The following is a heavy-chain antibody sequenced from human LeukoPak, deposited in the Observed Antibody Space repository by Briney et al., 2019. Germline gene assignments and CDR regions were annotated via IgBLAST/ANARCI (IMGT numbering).Heavy chain of an antibody. CDR1: GFTFSSYE. D-gene: IGHD2-8*01. J-gene: IGHJ4*02. V-gene: IGHV3-7*04. CDR3: ARDVLGGFDY. CDR2: IKQDGSEK. Sequence: QPGGSLRLSCAASGFTFSSYEMSWVRQAPGKGLEWVANIKQDGSEKYYVDSVEGRFTISRDNAKNSLYLQMNSLRAEDTAVYYCARDVLGGFDYWGQGTLVTVSS.